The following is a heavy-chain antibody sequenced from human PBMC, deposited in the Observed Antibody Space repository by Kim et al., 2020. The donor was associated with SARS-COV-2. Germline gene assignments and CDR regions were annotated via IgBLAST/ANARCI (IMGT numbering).Heavy chain of an antibody. J-gene: IGHJ4*02. V-gene: IGHV4-34*01. CDR1: GGSFSGYY. CDR3: ARGIPPLGTPCCFDY. CDR2: INHSGST. Sequence: SETLSLTCAVYGGSFSGYYLSWIRQPPGKGLEWIGEINHSGSTNYNPSLKSRVTIAVDTSKNQFPLKLIAGTAADTAVHYCARGIPPLGTPCCFDYWGRGSLATVSS. D-gene: IGHD7-27*01.